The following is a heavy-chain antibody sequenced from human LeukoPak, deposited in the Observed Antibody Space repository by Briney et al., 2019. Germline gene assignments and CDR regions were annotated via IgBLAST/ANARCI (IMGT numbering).Heavy chain of an antibody. V-gene: IGHV4-34*01. CDR1: GGSFSGYY. D-gene: IGHD3-22*01. CDR3: AKSNGYGLIDI. J-gene: IGHJ3*02. Sequence: SETLSLTCAVYGGSFSGYYWSWIRQPPGKGLEWTGEINHSGSTNYSPSLKSRVTILLDTSRNQFSLKLNSVTAADTAVYYCAKSNGYGLIDIWGQGTMVTVSS. CDR2: INHSGST.